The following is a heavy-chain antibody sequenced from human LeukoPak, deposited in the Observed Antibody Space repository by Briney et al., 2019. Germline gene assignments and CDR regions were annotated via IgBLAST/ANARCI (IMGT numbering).Heavy chain of an antibody. CDR1: GYTFTSYG. J-gene: IGHJ6*02. CDR3: ARVSWRRLSDYYYGMDV. Sequence: ASVKVSCKASGYTFTSYGISWVRQAPGQGLEWMAWISAYNGNTNYAQNLQGRVTMTTDTSTSTAYMELRSLRSDDTAVYYCARVSWRRLSDYYYGMDVWGQGTTVTVSS. CDR2: ISAYNGNT. V-gene: IGHV1-18*01. D-gene: IGHD3-16*02.